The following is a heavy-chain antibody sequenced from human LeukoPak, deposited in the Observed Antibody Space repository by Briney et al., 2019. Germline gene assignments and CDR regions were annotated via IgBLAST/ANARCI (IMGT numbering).Heavy chain of an antibody. V-gene: IGHV1-46*01. CDR3: ARDKKMGAGNVFDF. D-gene: IGHD1-26*01. CDR2: INPSGGFT. J-gene: IGHJ3*01. Sequence: ASVKVSCKASGYSFISYYVQWVRQAPGQGLEWMGVINPSGGFTKYAQKFQGRVAMTRDTSTSTVYMELSSLRSDDTAVYYCARDKKMGAGNVFDFWGHGTMVTVSS. CDR1: GYSFISYY.